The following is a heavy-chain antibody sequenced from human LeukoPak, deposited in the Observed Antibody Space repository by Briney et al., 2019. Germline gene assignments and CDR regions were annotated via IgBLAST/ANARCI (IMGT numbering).Heavy chain of an antibody. Sequence: ASVKVSCKPSGYTFTGYFIHWVPQAPGQGLECMGIINPSGASTIYAQKFQGRVTMTRGMSTSTVYMELSSLRSEDTAVYYCARGKVYYYDSSAYYEGDAFDIWGQGTMVTVS. CDR2: INPSGAST. CDR1: GYTFTGYF. CDR3: ARGKVYYYDSSAYYEGDAFDI. J-gene: IGHJ3*02. D-gene: IGHD3-22*01. V-gene: IGHV1-46*01.